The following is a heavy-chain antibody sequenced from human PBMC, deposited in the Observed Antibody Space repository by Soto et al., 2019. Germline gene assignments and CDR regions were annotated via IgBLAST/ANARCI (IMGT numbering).Heavy chain of an antibody. CDR2: ISAYNGNT. CDR1: GYTFTSYG. V-gene: IGHV1-18*01. CDR3: ARDLAVATTQEHFDY. D-gene: IGHD5-12*01. J-gene: IGHJ4*02. Sequence: QVQLVQSGAEVKKPGASVKVSCKASGYTFTSYGISWVRQAPGQGLEWMGWISAYNGNTNYAQKLQGRVTMTTDTSTGTAYMELRSLRSDDTAVYYCARDLAVATTQEHFDYWGQGTLVTVSS.